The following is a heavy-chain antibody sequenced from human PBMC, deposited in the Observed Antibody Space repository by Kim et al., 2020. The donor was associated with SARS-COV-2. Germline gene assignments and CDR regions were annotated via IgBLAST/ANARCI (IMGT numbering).Heavy chain of an antibody. V-gene: IGHV4-38-2*02. CDR3: AGSIAARHWYFDL. CDR2: IYHRGST. Sequence: SETLSLTCTVSGYSISSGYYWGWIRQPPGKGLEWIGRIYHRGSTYYNPSLKSRVTISGDTSKNQFSLKLSSVTAADTAVYYCAGSIAARHWYFDLWGRGTLVTVSS. CDR1: GYSISSGYY. J-gene: IGHJ2*01. D-gene: IGHD6-6*01.